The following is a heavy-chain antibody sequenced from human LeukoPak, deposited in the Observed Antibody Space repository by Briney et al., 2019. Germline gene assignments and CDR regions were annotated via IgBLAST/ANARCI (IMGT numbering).Heavy chain of an antibody. CDR3: AKDEKATVVVPAAISFYFDY. Sequence: PGGSLRLSXAASGFTFSSYAMSWVCQAPGKGLEWVSAISGSGGSTYYADSVKGRFTISRDNSKNTLYLQMNSLRAEDTAVYYCAKDEKATVVVPAAISFYFDYWGQGTLVTVSS. J-gene: IGHJ4*02. CDR2: ISGSGGST. V-gene: IGHV3-23*01. CDR1: GFTFSSYA. D-gene: IGHD2-2*02.